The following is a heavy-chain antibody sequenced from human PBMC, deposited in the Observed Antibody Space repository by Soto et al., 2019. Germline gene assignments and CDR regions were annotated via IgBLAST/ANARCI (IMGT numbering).Heavy chain of an antibody. CDR1: GFIFSTAW. J-gene: IGHJ4*01. CDR2: IKSKIDGGTT. V-gene: IGHV3-15*07. CDR3: TTDSHFSTRLVRFDL. Sequence: EVQLVESGGGLVEPGGSLRLSCAASGFIFSTAWINWVRQAPGKGLEWVGRIKSKIDGGTTDFAASVKGRFAILRDDSQDTMFLQMNSLKSEDTAVYYCTTDSHFSTRLVRFDLWGRGTLVTVSS. D-gene: IGHD3-3*02.